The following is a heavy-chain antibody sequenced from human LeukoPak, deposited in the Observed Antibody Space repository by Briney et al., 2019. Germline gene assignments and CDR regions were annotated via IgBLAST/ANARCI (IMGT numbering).Heavy chain of an antibody. V-gene: IGHV4-59*01. CDR3: ARGDYVWGSYRYTPDY. J-gene: IGHJ4*02. Sequence: PSETLSLTCTVSGGSISSYYWSWIRQPPGKGLEWIGYIYYSGSTNYNPSLKSRVTISVDTSKNQFSLKLSSVTAADTAVYYCARGDYVWGSYRYTPDYWGQGTLVTVPS. D-gene: IGHD3-16*02. CDR1: GGSISSYY. CDR2: IYYSGST.